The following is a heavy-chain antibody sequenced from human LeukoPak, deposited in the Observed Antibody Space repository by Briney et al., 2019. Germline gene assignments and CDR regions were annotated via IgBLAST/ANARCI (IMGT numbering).Heavy chain of an antibody. CDR1: GFTFSSYA. V-gene: IGHV3-23*01. J-gene: IGHJ4*02. Sequence: GGTLRLSCAASGFTFSSYAMNWVRQAPGKGLEWVSSISGSGGSTYYADSVKGRFTISRDNAKNSLYLQMNSLRAEDTAVYYCARDVPYFDWGQGTLVTVSS. CDR2: ISGSGGST. D-gene: IGHD3-9*01. CDR3: ARDVPYFD.